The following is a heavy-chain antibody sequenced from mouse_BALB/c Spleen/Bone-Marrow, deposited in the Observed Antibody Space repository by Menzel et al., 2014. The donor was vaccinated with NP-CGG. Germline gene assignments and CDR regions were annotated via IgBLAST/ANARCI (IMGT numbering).Heavy chain of an antibody. Sequence: VQLQQSGAELVKPGASVKLSCTASGFNIKDAYMHWVKQRPEQGLEWIGRIDPADGNTKYNPKFQGKATITADTSSNTAYLQLSSLTSEDTAVYYCALLPRYYAMDYWGQGTSVTVSS. CDR1: GFNIKDAY. CDR2: IDPADGNT. CDR3: ALLPRYYAMDY. J-gene: IGHJ4*01. V-gene: IGHV14-3*02. D-gene: IGHD1-1*01.